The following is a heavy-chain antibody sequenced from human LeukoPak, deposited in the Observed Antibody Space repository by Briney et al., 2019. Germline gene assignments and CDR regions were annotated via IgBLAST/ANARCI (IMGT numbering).Heavy chain of an antibody. J-gene: IGHJ4*02. V-gene: IGHV3-7*01. Sequence: DSMKGRFTISRDNAKNSLYLQMNSLEAEDTAVYYCARPYDTRGYFPDYWGQGTLVTVSS. D-gene: IGHD3-22*01. CDR3: ARPYDTRGYFPDY.